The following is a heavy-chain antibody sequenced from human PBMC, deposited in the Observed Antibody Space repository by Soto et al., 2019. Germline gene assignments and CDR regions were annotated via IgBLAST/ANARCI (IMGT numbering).Heavy chain of an antibody. CDR2: IIPIFGTA. CDR1: GGTFSSYA. D-gene: IGHD3-3*01. V-gene: IGHV1-69*06. Sequence: SVKVSCKASGGTFSSYAISWVRRAPGQGLEWMGRIIPIFGTANYAQKFQGRVTITADKSASTAYMELSSLRSEGTAVYYCARDRVIFGVVTGYYYYGMDVWGQGTTVTVSS. J-gene: IGHJ6*02. CDR3: ARDRVIFGVVTGYYYYGMDV.